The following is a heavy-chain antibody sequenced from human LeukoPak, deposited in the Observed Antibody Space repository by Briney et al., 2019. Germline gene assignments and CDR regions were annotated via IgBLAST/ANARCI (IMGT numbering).Heavy chain of an antibody. CDR2: TSHDGTYK. CDR3: AKSSQLGIRLAFDY. CDR1: GLIFSTYG. V-gene: IGHV3-30*18. Sequence: GGSLRLSCAASGLIFSTYGMHWVRQAPGKGLEWVAVTSHDGTYKFYVDNVKGRFTISRDNSKNTLYLQMNSLRPEDTAVYFCAKSSQLGIRLAFDYWGQGTLVTVSS. J-gene: IGHJ4*02. D-gene: IGHD7-27*01.